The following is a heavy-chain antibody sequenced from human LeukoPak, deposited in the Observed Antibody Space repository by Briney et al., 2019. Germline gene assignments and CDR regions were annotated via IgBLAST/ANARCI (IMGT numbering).Heavy chain of an antibody. D-gene: IGHD6-19*01. J-gene: IGHJ4*02. Sequence: SETLSLTCTASGGSLSSGSFYWSWIRQPAGKGLEWIGRIYKNGSTSFNPSLNSRVTMSVDTSNNQFSLKLSSVTAADTAVYYCARFDSSGCHGDYWGQGTLSPSPQ. CDR2: IYKNGST. CDR1: GGSLSSGSFY. V-gene: IGHV4-61*02. CDR3: ARFDSSGCHGDY.